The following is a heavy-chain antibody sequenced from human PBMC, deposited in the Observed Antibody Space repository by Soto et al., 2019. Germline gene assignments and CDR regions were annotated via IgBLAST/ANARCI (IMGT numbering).Heavy chain of an antibody. CDR2: ISAYNGNT. D-gene: IGHD5-18*01. J-gene: IGHJ4*02. Sequence: QVHLVQSGAEVKKPGASVKVSCKAYGYTFTSYGISWVRQAPGQGLEGMGWISAYNGNTNYGQKFQSRVTMTTDTSTSTADIELRSLRSDDTAVYYCARGNTVETGSYWGQGTLVTVSS. V-gene: IGHV1-18*01. CDR1: GYTFTSYG. CDR3: ARGNTVETGSY.